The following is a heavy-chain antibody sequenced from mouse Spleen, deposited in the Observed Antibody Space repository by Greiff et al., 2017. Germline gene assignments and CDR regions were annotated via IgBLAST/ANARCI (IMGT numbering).Heavy chain of an antibody. J-gene: IGHJ3*01. CDR3: ARDLGQFAY. V-gene: IGHV3-6*01. CDR2: ISYDGSN. CDR1: GYSITSGYY. Sequence: EVKLQESGPGLVKPSQSLSLTCSVTGYSITSGYYWNWIRQFPGNKLEWMGYISYDGSNNYNPSLKNRISITRDTSKNQFFLKLNSVTTEDTATYYCARDLGQFAYWGQGTLVTVSA. D-gene: IGHD4-1*01.